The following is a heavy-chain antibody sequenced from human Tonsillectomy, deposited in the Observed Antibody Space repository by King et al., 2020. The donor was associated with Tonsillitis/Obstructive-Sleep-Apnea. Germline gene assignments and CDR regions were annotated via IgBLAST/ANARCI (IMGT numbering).Heavy chain of an antibody. D-gene: IGHD4-11*01. Sequence: TLKESGPTLVKPTQTLTLTCTFSGFSLTTSAVGVGWIRQPPGEALDWLALIYWDDDKRYSPSLKTRLTLTRDTSKNQVVLTITNVDPVDTATYFCAHSPDDSSEFHYPWFFDYWGQGALVTVSS. CDR3: AHSPDDSSEFHYPWFFDY. J-gene: IGHJ4*02. CDR1: GFSLTTSAVG. CDR2: IYWDDDK. V-gene: IGHV2-5*02.